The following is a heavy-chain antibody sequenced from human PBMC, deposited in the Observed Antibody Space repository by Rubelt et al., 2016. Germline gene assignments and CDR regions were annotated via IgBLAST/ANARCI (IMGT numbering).Heavy chain of an antibody. CDR3: ARDGPVDQFDY. Sequence: GSTYYADSVKGRFTISRDNSKNTLYLQMNSLRAEDTAVYYCARDGPVDQFDYWGQGTLVTVSS. J-gene: IGHJ4*02. V-gene: IGHV3-23*01. D-gene: IGHD3/OR15-3a*01. CDR2: GST.